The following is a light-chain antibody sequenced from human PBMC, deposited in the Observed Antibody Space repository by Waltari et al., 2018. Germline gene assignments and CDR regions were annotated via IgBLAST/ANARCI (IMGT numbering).Light chain of an antibody. CDR1: IFDSGAGFN. CDR3: QSYDSPLGAV. CDR2: GND. Sequence: QSVLTQPPSVSGAPGQRVTISCTGNIFDSGAGFNVHWYQQVPGTAHKLLIDGNDRRPSGVSDRFSGSRSGTSASLAITGLQPEDEADYYCQSYDSPLGAVFGGGTKLSVL. V-gene: IGLV1-40*01. J-gene: IGLJ2*01.